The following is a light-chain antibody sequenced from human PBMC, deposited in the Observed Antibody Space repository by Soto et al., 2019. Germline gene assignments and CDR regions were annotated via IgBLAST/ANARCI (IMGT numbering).Light chain of an antibody. J-gene: IGKJ4*02. V-gene: IGKV3-20*01. Sequence: ETLLTQSPATLSLSPGERATLSCRASQSVRTNYLAWYQQKPGQAPWLLIWGAFNGDGGVPDRFSGSGSGTDFTFTISRLEPEDFAVYYCQQYGSSPRTFGEGTKVDIK. CDR2: GAF. CDR3: QQYGSSPRT. CDR1: QSVRTNY.